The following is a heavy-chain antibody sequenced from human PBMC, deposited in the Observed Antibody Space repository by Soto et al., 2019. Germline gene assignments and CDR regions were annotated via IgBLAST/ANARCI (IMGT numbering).Heavy chain of an antibody. D-gene: IGHD2-15*01. CDR1: GYTFITYG. CDR2: ISSYNGNT. Sequence: QVQLVQSGAEVKKPGASVKVSCKASGYTFITYGISWVRQAPGQGLEWMGWISSYNGNTNYAQKLQGRVTMTTDTPTTKAYMKLRTRRPADPPVYYCAKARPTSGIRARDYSSAREVWGQGTTATVSS. CDR3: AKARPTSGIRARDYSSAREV. J-gene: IGHJ6*02. V-gene: IGHV1-18*01.